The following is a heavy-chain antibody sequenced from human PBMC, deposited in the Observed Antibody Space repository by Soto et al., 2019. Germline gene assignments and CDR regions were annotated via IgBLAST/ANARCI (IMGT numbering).Heavy chain of an antibody. V-gene: IGHV1-18*01. CDR2: ISAYNGNT. D-gene: IGHD7-27*01. Sequence: QVQLVQSGAEVKKPGASVKVSCKASGYTFSTYAISWVRQAPGQGLEWMGWISAYNGNTNYAQKFQGRVTMTTDTPRSTAYMELRSLRSDDTAVYYCARQKLGQGMGGGTRGNYWGQGTLVTVSS. CDR1: GYTFSTYA. CDR3: ARQKLGQGMGGGTRGNY. J-gene: IGHJ4*02.